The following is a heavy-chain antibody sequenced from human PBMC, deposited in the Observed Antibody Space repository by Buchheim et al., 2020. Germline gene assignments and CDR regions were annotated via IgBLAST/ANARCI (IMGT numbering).Heavy chain of an antibody. D-gene: IGHD3-3*01. J-gene: IGHJ5*02. CDR3: ARGIEITIFGVVIGGNWFDP. V-gene: IGHV1-2*04. CDR2: INPNSGGT. Sequence: QVQLVQSGSELKRPGASVKVSCKASGYSTTQYALTWVRQAPGQGLEWMGWINPNSGGTNYAQKFQGWVTMTRDTSISTAYMELSRLRSDDTAVYYCARGIEITIFGVVIGGNWFDPWGQGTL. CDR1: GYSTTQYA.